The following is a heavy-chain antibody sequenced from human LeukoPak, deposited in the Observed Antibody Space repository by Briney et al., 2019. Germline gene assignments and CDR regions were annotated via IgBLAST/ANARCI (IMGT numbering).Heavy chain of an antibody. J-gene: IGHJ4*02. CDR3: AKDSGYDFFVDYFDY. CDR2: FSGGGDHT. D-gene: IGHD5-12*01. V-gene: IGHV3-23*01. CDR1: GFTFSGYA. Sequence: PGGSLRLSCAASGFTFSGYAMSWVRQAPGKGLEWVSTFSGGGDHTYYADSVKGRFTISRDKSKNTLHLQMNSLRVEDTAAYYCAKDSGYDFFVDYFDYWGQGTLVTVSS.